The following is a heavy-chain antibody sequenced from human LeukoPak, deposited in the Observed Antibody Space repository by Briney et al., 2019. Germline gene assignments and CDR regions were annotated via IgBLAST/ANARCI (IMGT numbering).Heavy chain of an antibody. Sequence: ASVKVSCKASGYTFTGYYMHWVRQAPGQGLEWMGWINPNSGGTNYAQKFQGRVTMTRDTSISTAYMELSRLRSDDTAVYYCAKDERFGEFPLGTFDYWGQGTLVTVSS. CDR3: AKDERFGEFPLGTFDY. J-gene: IGHJ4*02. D-gene: IGHD3-10*01. CDR1: GYTFTGYY. CDR2: INPNSGGT. V-gene: IGHV1-2*02.